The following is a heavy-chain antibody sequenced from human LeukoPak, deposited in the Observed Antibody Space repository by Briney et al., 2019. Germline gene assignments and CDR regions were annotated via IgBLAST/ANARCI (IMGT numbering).Heavy chain of an antibody. V-gene: IGHV3-30*04. CDR2: ISYDGSNK. CDR1: GFTFSSYA. J-gene: IGHJ4*02. CDR3: VPVVAAVLY. D-gene: IGHD2-21*02. Sequence: GRSLRLSCAASGFTFSSYALRWVRQAPGKGLEWVTAISYDGSNKYYADSVKGRFTISRDNSKSTVYLQMNSLRAQDTAVYYCVPVVAAVLYWGQGTLVTVSS.